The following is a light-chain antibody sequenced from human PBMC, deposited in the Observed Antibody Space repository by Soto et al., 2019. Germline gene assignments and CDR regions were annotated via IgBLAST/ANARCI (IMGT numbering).Light chain of an antibody. Sequence: EIVMTQSPATLSVSPGERATLSCRASQSISNNLAWYQQKPGQAPRLLIYGASTRATGIPARFSGSGSGTECTLTISSLQSEDFAVYSCQHYNDLPLTFGGGTKVEIK. V-gene: IGKV3-15*01. CDR3: QHYNDLPLT. CDR1: QSISNN. CDR2: GAS. J-gene: IGKJ4*01.